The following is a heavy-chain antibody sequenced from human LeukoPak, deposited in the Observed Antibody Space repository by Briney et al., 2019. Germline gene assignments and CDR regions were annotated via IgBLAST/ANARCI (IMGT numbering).Heavy chain of an antibody. V-gene: IGHV1-69*13. J-gene: IGHJ6*02. D-gene: IGHD2-15*01. CDR2: IIPIFGTA. CDR3: ARDHRSYCSGGSCYRYYCYGMDV. CDR1: GGTFSSYA. Sequence: SVNVSCKASGGTFSSYAISWVRQAPGQGLEWMGGIIPIFGTANYAQKFQGRVTITADESTSTAYMELSSLRSEDTAVYYCARDHRSYCSGGSCYRYYCYGMDVWGQGTTVTVSS.